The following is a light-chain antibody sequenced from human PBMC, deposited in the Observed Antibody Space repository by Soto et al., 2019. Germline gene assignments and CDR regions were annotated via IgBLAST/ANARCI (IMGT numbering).Light chain of an antibody. J-gene: IGLJ1*01. V-gene: IGLV1-51*01. Sequence: QSVLTQLPAGSAAPGQKVTISCSGSSSNIGNNYVSWYQQLPGTAPKLLIYDNNKRPSGIPDRFSGSKSGTSATLGITGLQTGDEADYYCGTWDSSLRGVFGTGTRSQS. CDR3: GTWDSSLRGV. CDR2: DNN. CDR1: SSNIGNNY.